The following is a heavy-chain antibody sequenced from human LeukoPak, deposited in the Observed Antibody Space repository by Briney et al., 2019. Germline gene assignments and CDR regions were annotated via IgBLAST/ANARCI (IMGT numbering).Heavy chain of an antibody. D-gene: IGHD2-21*02. J-gene: IGHJ3*02. CDR1: GFPFSSYW. CDR2: INSDGSST. V-gene: IGHV3-74*01. Sequence: LPGRSLRLSCAASGFPFSSYWMHWVRHAPGKGLVWVSRINSDGSSTSYTDSVKGRFTISRDNAKNTVYLQMNSLRAGDTAVYYCARLRSYCGGDCYPYAFDIWGQGTMVTVSS. CDR3: ARLRSYCGGDCYPYAFDI.